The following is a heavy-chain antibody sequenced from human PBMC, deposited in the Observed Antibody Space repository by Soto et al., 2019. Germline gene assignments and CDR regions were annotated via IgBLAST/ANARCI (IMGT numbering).Heavy chain of an antibody. V-gene: IGHV3-15*01. CDR3: TTSYCSSTSCYSAPPDY. CDR2: IKSKTDGGTT. D-gene: IGHD2-2*01. CDR1: GFTFSNAW. J-gene: IGHJ4*02. Sequence: GGSLRLSCAASGFTFSNAWMSWVRQAPGKGLEWVGRIKSKTDGGTTDYTAPVKGRFTISRDDSKNTLYLQMNSLKTEDTAVYYFTTSYCSSTSCYSAPPDYWGQGTLVTVSS.